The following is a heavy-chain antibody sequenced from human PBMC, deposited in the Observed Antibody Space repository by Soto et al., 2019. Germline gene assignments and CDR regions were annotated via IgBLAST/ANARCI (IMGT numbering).Heavy chain of an antibody. J-gene: IGHJ4*02. CDR1: GGTFSSYA. Sequence: ASVKVSCKASGGTFSSYAISWVRQAPGQGLEWMGGIIPIFGTANYAQKFQGRVTITADKSTSTAYMVLSSLRSEDTPVCYCAGSPEYYYGSCCYYCYDYCGQLPLVPASS. CDR3: AGSPEYYYGSCCYYCYDY. D-gene: IGHD3-22*01. V-gene: IGHV1-69*06. CDR2: IIPIFGTA.